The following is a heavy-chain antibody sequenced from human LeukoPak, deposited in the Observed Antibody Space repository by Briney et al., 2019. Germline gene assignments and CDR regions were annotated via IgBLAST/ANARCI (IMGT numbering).Heavy chain of an antibody. CDR2: ISSGSTTI. Sequence: AGGSLRLSCATPGFTLSSYSMNWVRQAPGKGLEWVSYISSGSTTIYYADSVKGRFTISRDNAKNSLYLQMNSLRAEDTAVYYCARDVEQWLVRVYYFDYWGQGTLVTVSS. V-gene: IGHV3-48*01. CDR1: GFTLSSYS. D-gene: IGHD6-19*01. J-gene: IGHJ4*02. CDR3: ARDVEQWLVRVYYFDY.